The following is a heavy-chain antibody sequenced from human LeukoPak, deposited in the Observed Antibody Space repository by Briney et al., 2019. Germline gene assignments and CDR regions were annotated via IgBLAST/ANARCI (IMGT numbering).Heavy chain of an antibody. D-gene: IGHD6-19*01. Sequence: GGSLRLSCAASGFTFSSYWMSWVRQPPGKGLEWVANIKRDGSEKYYVDSVKGRFTISRDNGKNSLYLQMSSLRAEDTAVYYCARRGIISGWYWAYYFDYWGQGTLVTVSS. J-gene: IGHJ4*02. CDR3: ARRGIISGWYWAYYFDY. V-gene: IGHV3-7*01. CDR1: GFTFSSYW. CDR2: IKRDGSEK.